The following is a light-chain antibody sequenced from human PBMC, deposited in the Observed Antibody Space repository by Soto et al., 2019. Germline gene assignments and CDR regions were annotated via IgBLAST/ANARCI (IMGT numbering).Light chain of an antibody. CDR3: CSYAGSSTWDVV. CDR2: EGT. Sequence: QYALTQPASMSGSPVKSITISCTGSSSDVGSYNIVSWYQQHPGNAPKLMIYEGTKRPSGVSNGFSGSKSGNTASLTISGLQAEDEADYYCCSYAGSSTWDVVFGGGTKVTVL. CDR1: SSDVGSYNI. V-gene: IGLV2-23*01. J-gene: IGLJ2*01.